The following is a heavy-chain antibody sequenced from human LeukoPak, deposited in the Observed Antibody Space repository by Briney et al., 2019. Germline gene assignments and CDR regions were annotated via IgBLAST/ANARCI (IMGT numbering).Heavy chain of an antibody. V-gene: IGHV1-69*06. Sequence: ASVKVSCKASGGTFSSYAISWVRQAPGQGLEWRGGIIPIFGRTNYAQKFQDRVTITADKSTSTAYMELSSLRSEDTAVYYCAKDGEDYCSGGSCYACYYYYMDVWGKGTTVTISS. CDR1: GGTFSSYA. D-gene: IGHD2-15*01. CDR3: AKDGEDYCSGGSCYACYYYYMDV. J-gene: IGHJ6*03. CDR2: IIPIFGRT.